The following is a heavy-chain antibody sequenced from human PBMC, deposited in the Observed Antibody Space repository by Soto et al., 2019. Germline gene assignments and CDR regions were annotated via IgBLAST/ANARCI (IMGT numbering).Heavy chain of an antibody. Sequence: QVQLVESGGGVVQPGRSLRLSCAASGFTFSSYGMHWVRQAPGKGMEWVAVIWYDGSNKYNADSVKGRFTTSRDKSKRTLYLQINSLRAEEAAVSYCAIGSNIEADGTMGYWGQGTMVTFSS. CDR1: GFTFSSYG. CDR3: AIGSNIEADGTMGY. D-gene: IGHD6-13*01. J-gene: IGHJ4*02. CDR2: IWYDGSNK. V-gene: IGHV3-33*01.